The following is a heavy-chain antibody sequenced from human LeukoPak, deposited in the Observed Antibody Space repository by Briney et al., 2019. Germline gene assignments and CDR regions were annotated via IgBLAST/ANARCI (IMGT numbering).Heavy chain of an antibody. J-gene: IGHJ3*02. CDR2: INPNSGGT. D-gene: IGHD3-10*01. Sequence: ASVKVSCKASGYTFTGYYMHWVRRAPGQGLEWMGWINPNSGGTNYAQKFQGRVTLTRDTSISTADMELSGLRSDDTAVYYCASSYYYGSGSAHDAFDIWGQGTMVTVSS. V-gene: IGHV1-2*02. CDR3: ASSYYYGSGSAHDAFDI. CDR1: GYTFTGYY.